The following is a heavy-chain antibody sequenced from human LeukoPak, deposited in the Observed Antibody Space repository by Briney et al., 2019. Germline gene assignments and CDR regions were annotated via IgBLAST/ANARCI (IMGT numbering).Heavy chain of an antibody. CDR1: GFTVSSNY. CDR3: ARGSQRCSGGSCPPTTDYYGMDV. Sequence: GGSLRLSCAASGFTVSSNYMSWVRQAPGKELEWVSVIYSGGSTYYADSVKGRFTISRDNSKNTLYLQMNSLRAEDTAVYYCARGSQRCSGGSCPPTTDYYGMDVWGQGTTVTVSS. CDR2: IYSGGST. V-gene: IGHV3-66*01. D-gene: IGHD2-15*01. J-gene: IGHJ6*02.